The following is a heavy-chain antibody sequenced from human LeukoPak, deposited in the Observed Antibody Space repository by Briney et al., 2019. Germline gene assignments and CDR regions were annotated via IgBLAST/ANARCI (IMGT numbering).Heavy chain of an antibody. CDR1: GFTFSSYS. J-gene: IGHJ4*02. V-gene: IGHV3-48*04. D-gene: IGHD6-13*01. CDR2: ISSSSSTI. Sequence: GGSLRLSCAASGFTFSSYSMNWVRQAPGKGLEWVSYISSSSSTIYYADSVKGRFTISRDDAKNSLYLQMNSLRAEDTAVYYCARTFYSSSWYGMTFDYWGQGTLVTVSS. CDR3: ARTFYSSSWYGMTFDY.